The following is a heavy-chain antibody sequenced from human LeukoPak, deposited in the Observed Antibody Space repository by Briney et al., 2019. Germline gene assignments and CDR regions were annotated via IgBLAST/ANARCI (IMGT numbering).Heavy chain of an antibody. CDR3: ARSPAGMMTTYGPRYDY. D-gene: IGHD4-17*01. CDR1: GGSISSYY. V-gene: IGHV4-59*08. J-gene: IGHJ4*02. CDR2: IYYSGST. Sequence: SETLSLTCTVSGGSISSYYWSWIRQPPGKGLEWIGYIYYSGSTNYNPSLKSRVTISVDTSKNQFSLKLSSVTAADTAVYYCARSPAGMMTTYGPRYDYWGQGTLVTVSS.